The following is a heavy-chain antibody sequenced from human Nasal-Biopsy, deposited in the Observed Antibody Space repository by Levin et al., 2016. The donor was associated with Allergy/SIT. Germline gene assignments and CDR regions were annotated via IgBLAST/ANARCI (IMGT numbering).Heavy chain of an antibody. J-gene: IGHJ5*02. CDR1: GFTFSDYN. Sequence: GGSLRLSCAASGFTFSDYNMNWVRQAPGKGLEWVSSITANSRHILYADSVQGRFTISRDDANNSLYLQINSLRAEDTAVYYCAKDISRVWGATYSPVSWGQGTLVTVSS. V-gene: IGHV3-21*01. CDR2: ITANSRHI. D-gene: IGHD3-16*01. CDR3: AKDISRVWGATYSPVS.